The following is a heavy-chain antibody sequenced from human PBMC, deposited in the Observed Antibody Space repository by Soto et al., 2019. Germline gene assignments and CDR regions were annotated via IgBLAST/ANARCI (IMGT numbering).Heavy chain of an antibody. CDR1: GGTFSSYA. CDR3: ARASYTAKVDYYYYYGMDV. CDR2: IIPIFGTA. Sequence: SVKVSCKASGGTFSSYAISWVRQAPGQGLEWMGGIIPIFGTANYAQKFQGRVTITADESTSTAYMELSSLRSEDTAVYYCARASYTAKVDYYYYYGMDVWGQGTTVTVSS. V-gene: IGHV1-69*13. D-gene: IGHD5-18*01. J-gene: IGHJ6*02.